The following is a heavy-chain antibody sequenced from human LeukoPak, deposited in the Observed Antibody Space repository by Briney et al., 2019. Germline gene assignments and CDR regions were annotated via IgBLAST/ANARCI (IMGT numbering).Heavy chain of an antibody. J-gene: IGHJ4*02. V-gene: IGHV3-23*01. CDR3: AKDLQDSSGWWGIWYFDY. D-gene: IGHD6-19*01. CDR1: GFTFSSYA. CDR2: ISGSGGST. Sequence: PGGSLRLSCAASGFTFSSYAMSWVRQAPGKGLEWVSAISGSGGSTYYADSVKGRFTISRDNSKNTLYLQMNSLRAEDTAVYYCAKDLQDSSGWWGIWYFDYWGQGTLVTVSS.